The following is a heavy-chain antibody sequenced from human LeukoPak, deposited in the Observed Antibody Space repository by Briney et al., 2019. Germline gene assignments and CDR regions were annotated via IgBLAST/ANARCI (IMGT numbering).Heavy chain of an antibody. CDR2: ISSSSSYI. CDR3: ASLGGSYFDY. V-gene: IGHV3-21*01. D-gene: IGHD1-26*01. J-gene: IGHJ4*02. CDR1: GFTFSSYS. Sequence: GRSLRLSCAASGFTFSSYSMNWVRQAPGKGLEWVSSISSSSSYIYHADSVKGRFTISRDNAKNSLYLQMNSLRAEDTAVYYCASLGGSYFDYWGQGTLVTVSS.